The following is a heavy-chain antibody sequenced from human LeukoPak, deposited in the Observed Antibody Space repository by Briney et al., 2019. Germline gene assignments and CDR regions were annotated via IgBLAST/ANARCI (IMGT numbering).Heavy chain of an antibody. Sequence: SETLSLTCTVSGGSISSYYWSWIRQPPGKGLEWIGYIYYSGSTNYNPSPKSRVTISEDTSKNQFSLKLSSVTAADTAVYYCARDRSCYMDVWGKGTTVTISS. CDR2: IYYSGST. CDR1: GGSISSYY. CDR3: ARDRSCYMDV. V-gene: IGHV4-59*01. J-gene: IGHJ6*03.